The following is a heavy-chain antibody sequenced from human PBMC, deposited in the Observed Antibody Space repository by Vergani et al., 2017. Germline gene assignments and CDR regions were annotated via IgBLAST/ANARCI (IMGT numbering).Heavy chain of an antibody. CDR3: ARTSYDLWSVGPSAHFDI. Sequence: QVQLVQSGAEVKKPGASVKVSCKASGYTFTSYGISWVRQAPGQGLEWMGWISAYNGNTNYAQKLQGRVTMTTDTSTSTAYMELRSLRSDDTAVYYCARTSYDLWSVGPSAHFDIWGQGTMVTVSS. J-gene: IGHJ3*02. CDR2: ISAYNGNT. CDR1: GYTFTSYG. D-gene: IGHD3-3*01. V-gene: IGHV1-18*01.